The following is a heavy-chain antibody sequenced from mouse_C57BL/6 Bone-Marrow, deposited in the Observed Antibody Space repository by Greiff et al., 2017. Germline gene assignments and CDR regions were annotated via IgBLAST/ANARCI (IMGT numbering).Heavy chain of an antibody. J-gene: IGHJ3*01. Sequence: QVQLQQPGTELVQPGASVKLSCKASGYDFTSYWMHWVKRRPGQGLEWIGNINPSNGGNNYNEKLKSKSILTVDKSSSTVYMQLSSLTSEDSSVYYCAKGNPFAYWGQGTLVTVSA. CDR3: AKGNPFAY. V-gene: IGHV1-53*01. CDR2: INPSNGGN. CDR1: GYDFTSYW.